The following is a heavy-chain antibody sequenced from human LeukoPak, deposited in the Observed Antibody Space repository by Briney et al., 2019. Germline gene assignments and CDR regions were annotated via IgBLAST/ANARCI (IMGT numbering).Heavy chain of an antibody. V-gene: IGHV3-20*04. D-gene: IGHD6-19*01. CDR1: GFTFDYYG. J-gene: IGHJ4*02. CDR3: ARDSSYSSGWYGY. Sequence: GRSLRLSWAASGFTFDYYGMSWVRQAPGKWLEWVFAINWNGGSTGYADSVKGRFTISRDNAKNSLYLKMNSLRAEDTALYYCARDSSYSSGWYGYWGQGTLVTVSS. CDR2: INWNGGST.